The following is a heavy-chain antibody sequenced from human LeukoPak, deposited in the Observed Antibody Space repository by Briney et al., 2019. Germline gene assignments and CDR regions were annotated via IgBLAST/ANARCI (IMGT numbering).Heavy chain of an antibody. Sequence: SETLSLTCTVSGGSISSYYWSWIRQPPGKGLEWIGYIYYSGSTNYNPSLKSRVTVSVDTSKNQFSLKLSSVTAADTAVYYCAREGYCSSTSCPPDYWGQGTLVTVSS. D-gene: IGHD2-2*01. CDR1: GGSISSYY. J-gene: IGHJ4*02. CDR3: AREGYCSSTSCPPDY. V-gene: IGHV4-59*01. CDR2: IYYSGST.